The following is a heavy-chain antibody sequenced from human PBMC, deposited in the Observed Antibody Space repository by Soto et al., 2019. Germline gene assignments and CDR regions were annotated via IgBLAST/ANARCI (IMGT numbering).Heavy chain of an antibody. V-gene: IGHV3-21*01. J-gene: IGHJ4*02. D-gene: IGHD6-19*01. Sequence: PGGSLRLSCAASGFTFSSYSMNWVRQAPGKGLEWVSSISSSSSYIYYADSVKGRLTISRDNAKNSLYLQMNSLRAEDTAVYYCARLKSVAAPFDSWGPGTLVTVSS. CDR2: ISSSSSYI. CDR3: ARLKSVAAPFDS. CDR1: GFTFSSYS.